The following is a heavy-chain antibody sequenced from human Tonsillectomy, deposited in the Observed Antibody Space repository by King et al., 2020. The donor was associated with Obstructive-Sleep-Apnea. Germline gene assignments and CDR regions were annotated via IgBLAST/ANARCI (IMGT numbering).Heavy chain of an antibody. J-gene: IGHJ4*02. D-gene: IGHD4-17*01. Sequence: VQLVESGGGLVQPGRTLRLSCAASGFTFDDYAMHWVRQAPGKGLEWVSGISWNSGSIGYADSVKGRFTISRDNAKNSLYLQMNSLRVEDTALYYCAKASETTLFLSFLYWGQGTLVTVSS. CDR2: ISWNSGSI. V-gene: IGHV3-9*01. CDR3: AKASETTLFLSFLY. CDR1: GFTFDDYA.